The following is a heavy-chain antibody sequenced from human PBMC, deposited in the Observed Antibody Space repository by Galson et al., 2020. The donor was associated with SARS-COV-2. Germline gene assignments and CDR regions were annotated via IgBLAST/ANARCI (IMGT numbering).Heavy chain of an antibody. J-gene: IGHJ4*02. CDR1: GFIFSCSA. CDR2: IRSNANTYAA. Sequence: QLGESLKFSCAASGFIFSCSAVHWVRQASGKGLEWVGRIRSNANTYAALYAASVKGSFTISSDDSTDTAYLQVNSLKSEDTAVYYCTRPGDGNNFTYWGRGTLVTGSS. D-gene: IGHD3-16*01. V-gene: IGHV3-73*01. CDR3: TRPGDGNNFTY.